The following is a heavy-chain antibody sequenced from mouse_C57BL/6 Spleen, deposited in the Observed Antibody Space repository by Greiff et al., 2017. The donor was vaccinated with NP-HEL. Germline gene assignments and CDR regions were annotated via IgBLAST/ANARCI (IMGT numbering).Heavy chain of an antibody. J-gene: IGHJ2*01. CDR3: ARLYDGYYFDY. CDR2: ISSGGSYT. CDR1: GFTFSSYG. Sequence: DVHLVESGGDLVKPGGSLKLSCAASGFTFSSYGMSWVRQTPDKRLEWVATISSGGSYTYYPDSVKGRFTISRDNAKNTLYLQMSSLKSEDTAMYYCARLYDGYYFDYWGQGTTLTVSS. V-gene: IGHV5-6*01. D-gene: IGHD2-3*01.